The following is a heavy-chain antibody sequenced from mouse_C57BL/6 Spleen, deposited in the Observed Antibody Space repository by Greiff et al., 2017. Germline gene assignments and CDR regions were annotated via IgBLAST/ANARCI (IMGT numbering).Heavy chain of an antibody. Sequence: QVQLQQPGAELVKPGASVKLSCKASGYTFTSYWMHWVKQRPGQGLEWIGMIHPNSGSTNYNEKFKSKATLTVDKSSSTAYMQLSSLSSEDSAVYYCARSAVYDGYHYWYFDVWGTGTTVTVSS. V-gene: IGHV1-64*01. J-gene: IGHJ1*03. D-gene: IGHD2-3*01. CDR3: ARSAVYDGYHYWYFDV. CDR1: GYTFTSYW. CDR2: IHPNSGST.